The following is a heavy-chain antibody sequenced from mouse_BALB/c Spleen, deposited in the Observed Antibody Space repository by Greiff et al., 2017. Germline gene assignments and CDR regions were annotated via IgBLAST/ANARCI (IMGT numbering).Heavy chain of an antibody. CDR3: ASSPYDYDVGGAMDY. Sequence: QVQLKESGAELAKPGASVKMSCKASGYTFTSYWMHWVKQRPGQGLEWIGYINPSTGYTEYNQKFKDKATLTADKSSSTAYMQLSSLTSEDSAVYYCASSPYDYDVGGAMDYWGQGTSVTVSS. CDR2: INPSTGYT. CDR1: GYTFTSYW. D-gene: IGHD2-4*01. V-gene: IGHV1-7*01. J-gene: IGHJ4*01.